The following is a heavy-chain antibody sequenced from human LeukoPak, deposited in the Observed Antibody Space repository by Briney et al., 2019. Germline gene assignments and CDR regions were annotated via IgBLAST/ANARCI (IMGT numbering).Heavy chain of an antibody. CDR1: GFTFSSYG. CDR2: IWYDGSNK. CDR3: AKDLNGTSTYYYDY. V-gene: IGHV3-33*06. Sequence: GGSLRLSCAASGFTFSSYGMHWVRQAPGKGLEWVAVIWYDGSNKYYADSVKGRFTISRDNSKNTLYLQMNSLRAEDTAVYYCAKDLNGTSTYYYDYWGQGTLVTVSS. J-gene: IGHJ4*02. D-gene: IGHD1-20*01.